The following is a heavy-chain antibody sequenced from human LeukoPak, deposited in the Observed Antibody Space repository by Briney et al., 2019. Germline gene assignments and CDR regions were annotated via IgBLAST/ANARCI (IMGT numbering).Heavy chain of an antibody. Sequence: GGSLRLSCAASGFTFSSYTMTWVRRAPGKGLEWVSSIGSSNNYIHYADSMKGRVTISRDNAKNSLYLQMDSLRVEDTAVYYCARDERDCSSTSCYWDYWGQGTLVIVSS. CDR2: IGSSNNYI. CDR3: ARDERDCSSTSCYWDY. CDR1: GFTFSSYT. V-gene: IGHV3-21*01. J-gene: IGHJ4*02. D-gene: IGHD2-2*01.